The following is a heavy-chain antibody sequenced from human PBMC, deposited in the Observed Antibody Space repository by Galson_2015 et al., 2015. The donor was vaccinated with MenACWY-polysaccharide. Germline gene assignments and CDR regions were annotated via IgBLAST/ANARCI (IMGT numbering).Heavy chain of an antibody. CDR1: GFTFSSYA. CDR2: LSGSGDTT. J-gene: IGHJ4*02. CDR3: AKDPSVSGYQPYDY. D-gene: IGHD3-22*01. Sequence: SLRLSCAASGFTFSSYAMSWVRQAPGKGLEWVSALSGSGDTTYYADSVKGRFTISRDNSRNTLFLQMNSLRVEDTALYYCAKDPSVSGYQPYDYWGQGALVTVSS. V-gene: IGHV3-23*01.